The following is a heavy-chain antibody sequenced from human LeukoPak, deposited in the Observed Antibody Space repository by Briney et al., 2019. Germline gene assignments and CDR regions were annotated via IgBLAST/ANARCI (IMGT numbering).Heavy chain of an antibody. D-gene: IGHD6-13*01. CDR3: AKGGIAAAD. CDR2: ISSSSSTI. CDR1: GFTFSSYS. Sequence: GGSLRLSCAASGFTFSSYSMNWVRQAPGKGLEWVSYISSSSSTIYYADSVKGRFTISRDNAKNSLYLQMNSLRAEDTAVYYCAKGGIAAADWGQGTLVTVSS. V-gene: IGHV3-48*04. J-gene: IGHJ4*02.